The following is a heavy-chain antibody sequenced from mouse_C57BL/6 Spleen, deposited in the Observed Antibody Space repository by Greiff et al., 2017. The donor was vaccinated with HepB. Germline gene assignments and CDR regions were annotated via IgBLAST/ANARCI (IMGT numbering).Heavy chain of an antibody. J-gene: IGHJ4*01. CDR1: GYSITSGYY. D-gene: IGHD2-2*01. CDR3: AREGTMVTTDYAMDY. CDR2: ISYDGSN. Sequence: DVQLQESGPGLVKPSQSLSLTCSVTGYSITSGYYWNWIRQFPGNKLEWMGYISYDGSNNYNPSLKNRISITRDTSKNQFFLKLNSVTTEDTATYYCAREGTMVTTDYAMDYWGQGTSVTVSS. V-gene: IGHV3-6*01.